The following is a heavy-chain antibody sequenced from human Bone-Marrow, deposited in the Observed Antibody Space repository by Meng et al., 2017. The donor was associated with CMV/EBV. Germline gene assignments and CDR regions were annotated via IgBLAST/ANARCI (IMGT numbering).Heavy chain of an antibody. V-gene: IGHV1-69*10. D-gene: IGHD2-2*01. Sequence: SVKVSCKASGYTFTSYGISWVRQAPGQGLEWMGGIIPILGIANYAQKFQGRVTITADKSTSTAYMELSSLRSEDTAVYYCARVVVPAGRFYYFDYWGQGTLVTVSS. CDR2: IIPILGIA. J-gene: IGHJ4*02. CDR1: GYTFTSYG. CDR3: ARVVVPAGRFYYFDY.